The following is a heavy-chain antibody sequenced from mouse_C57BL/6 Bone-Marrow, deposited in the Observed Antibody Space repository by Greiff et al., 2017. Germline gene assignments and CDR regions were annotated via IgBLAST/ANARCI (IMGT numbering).Heavy chain of an antibody. CDR3: ARGGITTSYYFDY. CDR1: GYTFTSYW. Sequence: VQLQQPGAELVRPGSSVKLSCKASGYTFTSYWMDWVKQRPGQGLEWIGNIYPSDSETHYNQKFKDKATLTVDKSSSTAYMQLSSLTSEDSAVYYCARGGITTSYYFDYWGQGTTLTVSS. V-gene: IGHV1-61*01. D-gene: IGHD2-4*01. J-gene: IGHJ2*01. CDR2: IYPSDSET.